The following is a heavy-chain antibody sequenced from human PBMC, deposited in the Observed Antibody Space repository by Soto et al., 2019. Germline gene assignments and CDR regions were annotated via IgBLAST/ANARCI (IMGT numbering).Heavy chain of an antibody. CDR3: AREHATKDFDY. J-gene: IGHJ4*02. Sequence: ASVKVSCKASGYTFTSYYMHWVRQAPGQGLEWMGIINPSGGSTSYAQRFQGRVTMTRDTSTSTVYMELSSLRSEDTAVYYCAREHATKDFDYWGQGTLVTVSS. CDR2: INPSGGST. CDR1: GYTFTSYY. V-gene: IGHV1-46*03. D-gene: IGHD1-1*01.